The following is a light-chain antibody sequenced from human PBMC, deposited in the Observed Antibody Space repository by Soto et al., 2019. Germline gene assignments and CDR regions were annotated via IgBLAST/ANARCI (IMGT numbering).Light chain of an antibody. CDR1: QSISTW. V-gene: IGKV1-5*03. Sequence: DIQMTQSPSTLPASVGDRVTITCRANQSISTWLAWYQQKPGKAPNLLIYKASRLESGVPSRFSGSGSGTEFTLTISSLQPDDFATYYCQHYNSYSEAFGQGTKVDIK. J-gene: IGKJ1*01. CDR3: QHYNSYSEA. CDR2: KAS.